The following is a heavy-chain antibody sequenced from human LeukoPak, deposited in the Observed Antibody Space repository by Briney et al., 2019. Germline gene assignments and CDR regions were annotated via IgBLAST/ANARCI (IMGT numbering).Heavy chain of an antibody. CDR2: ISGSGGST. V-gene: IGHV3-23*01. CDR1: GFTFSSYA. D-gene: IGHD4-23*01. CDR3: AKDPTVVTTEYFQH. J-gene: IGHJ1*01. Sequence: GGSLRLSCAASGFTFSSYAMSWVRQAPGKGLEWVSVISGSGGSTYYADSVKGRFTISRDNSKNTLYLQMNSLRAEDTAVYYCAKDPTVVTTEYFQHWGQGTLVTVSS.